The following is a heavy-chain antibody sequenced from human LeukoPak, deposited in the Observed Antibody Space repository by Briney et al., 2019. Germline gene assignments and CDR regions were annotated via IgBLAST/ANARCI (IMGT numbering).Heavy chain of an antibody. CDR1: GFTFSSYW. J-gene: IGHJ4*02. V-gene: IGHV3-74*01. D-gene: IGHD3-10*01. CDR2: INSDGSDT. CDR3: ARVPYGSGTFDY. Sequence: PGGSLRLSCAASGFTFSSYWMHWFRQAPGKGLVWVSRINSDGSDTTYADFVKGRFTISRDNAKNTLYLQMNSLRAEDTAVYYCARVPYGSGTFDYWGQGTLVTVSS.